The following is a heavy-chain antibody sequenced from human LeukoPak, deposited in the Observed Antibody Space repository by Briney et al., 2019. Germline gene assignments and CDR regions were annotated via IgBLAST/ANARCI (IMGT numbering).Heavy chain of an antibody. CDR3: ARSPMEAITRTYYFDS. V-gene: IGHV3-11*01. J-gene: IGHJ4*02. CDR1: EFPFTDYY. CDR2: ISSSGSFI. Sequence: GGSLRLSCAASEFPFTDYYMTWIRQAPGKGLEWVSDISSSGSFIYYADSVKGRFTISRDNIKNSLFLQMNSLRPDDTAVYYCARSPMEAITRTYYFDSWGQGTLVTVSS. D-gene: IGHD3-10*01.